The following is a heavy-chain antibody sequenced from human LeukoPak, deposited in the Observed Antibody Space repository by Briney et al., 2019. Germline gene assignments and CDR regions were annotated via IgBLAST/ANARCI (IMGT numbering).Heavy chain of an antibody. Sequence: GESLKISCKGSGYTFTSYWIAWVRQMPGKGLEWMGIMYPVDSDTRYSPSFQGQVTISADKSINTAYLQWSSLKASDTAMYYCARTLSGGNWDPLRFWGQGTLVTVSS. CDR1: GYTFTSYW. CDR2: MYPVDSDT. D-gene: IGHD7-27*01. V-gene: IGHV5-51*01. J-gene: IGHJ4*02. CDR3: ARTLSGGNWDPLRF.